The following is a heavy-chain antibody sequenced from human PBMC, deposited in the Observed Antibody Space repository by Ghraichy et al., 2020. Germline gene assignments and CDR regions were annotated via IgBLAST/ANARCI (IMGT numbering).Heavy chain of an antibody. D-gene: IGHD1-1*01. V-gene: IGHV4-34*01. CDR1: GESLNSFY. CDR2: VYDSGVT. J-gene: IGHJ5*02. CDR3: ARGMWATRLET. Sequence: SQTLSLTCAVYGESLNSFYWSWIRQTPGKCLEWIGEVYDSGVTKYNPSLESRVSISVAKSKSQFSLKLNSVTAADTGVYYCARGMWATRLETWGRGTPVIVSS.